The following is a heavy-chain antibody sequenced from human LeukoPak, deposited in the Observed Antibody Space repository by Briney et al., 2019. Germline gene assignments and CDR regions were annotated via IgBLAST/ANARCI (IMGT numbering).Heavy chain of an antibody. CDR3: ARLTTLQAGY. CDR1: GFTFSSYS. J-gene: IGHJ4*02. V-gene: IGHV3-48*02. Sequence: GGSLRLSCAASGFTFSSYSMNWVRQAPGKGLEWVSYISSSSTIYYADSVKGRFTISRDNAKNSLYLQMSSLRDEDTAVYYCARLTTLQAGYWGQGTLVTVSS. D-gene: IGHD4-11*01. CDR2: ISSSSTI.